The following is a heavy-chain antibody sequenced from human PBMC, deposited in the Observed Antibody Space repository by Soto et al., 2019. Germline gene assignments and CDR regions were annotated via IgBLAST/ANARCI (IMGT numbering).Heavy chain of an antibody. CDR3: ARARYYDSSGYYSAFDY. V-gene: IGHV3-33*01. Sequence: QAQLVESGGGVVQPGRSLRLTCAASGFTFSTYGMHWVRQAPGKGLEGVSVIWYDGSYKFYADSVKGRFTISRDNSKNTLYLQMNSLRAEDTAVYYCARARYYDSSGYYSAFDYWGQGTLVTVSS. J-gene: IGHJ4*02. D-gene: IGHD3-22*01. CDR1: GFTFSTYG. CDR2: IWYDGSYK.